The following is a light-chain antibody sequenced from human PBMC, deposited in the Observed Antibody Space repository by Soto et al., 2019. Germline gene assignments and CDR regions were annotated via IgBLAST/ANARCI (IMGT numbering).Light chain of an antibody. Sequence: EIVLTQSPATLSFSPGERATLSCRASQSVDKYLVWYQQKHGQAPRLLIYDASSRATGIQAKFSGRGSGTVFSLTITSLEPEDFAVYYCQHRTNWPLTFGGGTKLEIK. J-gene: IGKJ4*01. V-gene: IGKV3-11*01. CDR1: QSVDKY. CDR2: DAS. CDR3: QHRTNWPLT.